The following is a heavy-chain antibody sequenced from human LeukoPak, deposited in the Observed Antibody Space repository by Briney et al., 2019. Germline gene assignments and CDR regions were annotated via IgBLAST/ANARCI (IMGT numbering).Heavy chain of an antibody. Sequence: GGSLRLSCAASGFTFSSYGMHWVRQAPGKGLEWVAVIWYDGSNKYYADSVKGRFTISRDNSKNTLYLQMNSLRAEDTAVYYCAKGRSLVGLGHWFDPWGQGTLVTVSS. D-gene: IGHD1-26*01. CDR3: AKGRSLVGLGHWFDP. V-gene: IGHV3-33*06. CDR2: IWYDGSNK. CDR1: GFTFSSYG. J-gene: IGHJ5*02.